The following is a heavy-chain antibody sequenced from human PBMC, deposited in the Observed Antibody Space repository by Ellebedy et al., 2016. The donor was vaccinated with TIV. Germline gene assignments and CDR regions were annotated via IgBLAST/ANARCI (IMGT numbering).Heavy chain of an antibody. V-gene: IGHV3-7*01. CDR2: IYQDGSDR. J-gene: IGHJ5*02. CDR1: GFSFRNYW. Sequence: PGGSLRLSCAASGFSFRNYWMSWVRQAPGKELEWVANIYQDGSDRYYVDSVKGRFTISRDNANKSLFLQMNSLRVEDTAVYYCAGRGSYGDYAVQVNSWFDRWGRGTLVTVSS. D-gene: IGHD4-17*01. CDR3: AGRGSYGDYAVQVNSWFDR.